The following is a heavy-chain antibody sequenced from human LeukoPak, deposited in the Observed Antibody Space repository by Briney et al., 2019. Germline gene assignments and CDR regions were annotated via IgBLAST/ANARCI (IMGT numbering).Heavy chain of an antibody. J-gene: IGHJ4*02. Sequence: GGSLILSCAASGFTFSSYAMRWVRQAPGKGLEWVAVILHDGSNKQYADSVKGRFTISRDNSKNTLYLQINSLRAEDTAVYYCATLSGDSHGYDYWGLGTLVTVSS. CDR3: ATLSGDSHGYDY. CDR1: GFTFSSYA. D-gene: IGHD5-18*01. V-gene: IGHV3-30*03. CDR2: ILHDGSNK.